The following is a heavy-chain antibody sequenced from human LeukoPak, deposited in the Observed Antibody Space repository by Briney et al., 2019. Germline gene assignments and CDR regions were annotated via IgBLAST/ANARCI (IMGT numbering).Heavy chain of an antibody. Sequence: SETLSLTCAVSGYSISSGYYWGWIRQPPGKGLEWIGSIYHSGSTFYNPSLKSRVTISVDTSKNQFSLRLSSVTASDTAVYYCAPFTYGDYVQHWGQGTLVTVSS. CDR3: APFTYGDYVQH. D-gene: IGHD3-10*01. CDR2: IYHSGST. CDR1: GYSISSGYY. J-gene: IGHJ1*01. V-gene: IGHV4-38-2*01.